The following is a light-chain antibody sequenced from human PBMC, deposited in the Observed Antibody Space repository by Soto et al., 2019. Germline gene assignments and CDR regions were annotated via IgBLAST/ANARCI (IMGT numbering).Light chain of an antibody. J-gene: IGKJ1*01. CDR1: QSISSW. CDR2: KAS. V-gene: IGKV1-5*03. Sequence: DIQMTQSPSTLSASVGDRVTITCRASQSISSWLAWYQQRPGKAPKLLIYKASNLESGVPSRFSGSGSGTEFTLTISSLQPDDFATYYCQQYHNYWTFGQGTKVDI. CDR3: QQYHNYWT.